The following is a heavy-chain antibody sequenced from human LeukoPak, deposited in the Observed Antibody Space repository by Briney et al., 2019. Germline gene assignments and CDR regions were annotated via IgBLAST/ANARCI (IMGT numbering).Heavy chain of an antibody. CDR2: INDSGSS. V-gene: IGHV4-39*07. CDR3: AKVRKVTAFYYGMDV. D-gene: IGHD2-21*02. CDR1: GGSISSSSYS. Sequence: SETLSLTCTVSGGSISSSSYSWGWIRQPPGKGLEWIGEINDSGSSNYNPSLKSRVTISVDTSKTQFSLKLRSVTAADTAVYYCAKVRKVTAFYYGMDVWGQGTTVTVSS. J-gene: IGHJ6*02.